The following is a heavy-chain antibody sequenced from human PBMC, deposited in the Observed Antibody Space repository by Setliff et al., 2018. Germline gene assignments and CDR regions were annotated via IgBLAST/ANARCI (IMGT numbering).Heavy chain of an antibody. V-gene: IGHV1-18*01. CDR3: ARAPSVELVTIRTHEWFTY. J-gene: IGHJ4*02. D-gene: IGHD3-3*01. CDR1: GYTFRNYA. CDR2: ISVYNGDT. Sequence: GASVKVSCKASGYTFRNYAFSWVRQAPGQGLEWVGWISVYNGDTNYAQKFQGRVTLTTDTSTSTAYMELRSLTADDSAFYYCARAPSVELVTIRTHEWFTYWGQGTLVNVSS.